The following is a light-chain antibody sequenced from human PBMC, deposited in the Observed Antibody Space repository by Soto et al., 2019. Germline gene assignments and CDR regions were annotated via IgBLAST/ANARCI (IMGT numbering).Light chain of an antibody. J-gene: IGLJ3*02. CDR1: NSDVGSHNF. V-gene: IGLV2-23*01. CDR2: EAS. Sequence: QSVRTQPASVSGSPGQSITISCTGTNSDVGSHNFVSWYQQYPGKAPKLLIYEASKRPSGLSNRFSGSKSGNTASLTISGLQAEDEADYYCCSLTNGATWVFGGGTKVTVL. CDR3: CSLTNGATWV.